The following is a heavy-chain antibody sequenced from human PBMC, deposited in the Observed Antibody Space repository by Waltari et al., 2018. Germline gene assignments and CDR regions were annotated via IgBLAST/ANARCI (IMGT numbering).Heavy chain of an antibody. D-gene: IGHD2-8*02. CDR3: ARGRGENVLVDTYGY. CDR1: GGSFSGYY. V-gene: IGHV4-34*01. Sequence: QVQLQQWGAGLLKPSETLSLPCAVYGGSFSGYYWSWIRQPPGKGLEWIGEINHSGSTNYNPSLKSRVTISVDTSKNQFSLKLSSVTAADTAVYYCARGRGENVLVDTYGYWGQGTLVTVSS. J-gene: IGHJ4*02. CDR2: INHSGST.